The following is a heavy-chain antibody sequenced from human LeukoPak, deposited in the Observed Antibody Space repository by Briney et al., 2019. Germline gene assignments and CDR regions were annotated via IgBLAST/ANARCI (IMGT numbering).Heavy chain of an antibody. CDR2: IWYDGSNK. J-gene: IGHJ4*02. Sequence: GGSLRLSCAASGFTFSGFGMHWVRQAPGKGLEWVAVIWYDGSNKYYADSVKGRFTISRDNPKNTLYVQMNSLRAEDTAVYYCARGRGADYGGNSGYFDYWGQGTLVAVSS. CDR3: ARGRGADYGGNSGYFDY. CDR1: GFTFSGFG. V-gene: IGHV3-33*01. D-gene: IGHD4-23*01.